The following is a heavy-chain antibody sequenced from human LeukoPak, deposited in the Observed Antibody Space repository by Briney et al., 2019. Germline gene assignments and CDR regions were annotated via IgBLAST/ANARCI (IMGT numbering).Heavy chain of an antibody. D-gene: IGHD2-15*01. CDR2: IFPIFGTA. Sequence: ASVKASCKASGGTFSSYAISWVRQAPGQGLEWMGGIFPIFGTANYAQKFQGRVTITADESTSTAYMELSSLRSEDTAVYYCARDRDCSGGSCYSFATRYGMDVWGQGTTVTVSS. V-gene: IGHV1-69*13. J-gene: IGHJ6*02. CDR1: GGTFSSYA. CDR3: ARDRDCSGGSCYSFATRYGMDV.